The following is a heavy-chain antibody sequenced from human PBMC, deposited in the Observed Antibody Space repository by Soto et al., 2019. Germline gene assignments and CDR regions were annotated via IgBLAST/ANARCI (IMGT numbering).Heavy chain of an antibody. CDR3: AKDFGGLYNWFDP. CDR1: GYLFTTYD. J-gene: IGHJ5*02. CDR2: VNPNNGKT. V-gene: IGHV1-8*01. D-gene: IGHD3-16*01. Sequence: EASVKVSCKTSGYLFTTYDINWVRQAAGRGLEWMGRVNPNNGKTDYAQNFQGRLTMTRDTSISTVYMELSSLTSEDTAVYYCAKDFGGLYNWFDPWGQGTLVTVSS.